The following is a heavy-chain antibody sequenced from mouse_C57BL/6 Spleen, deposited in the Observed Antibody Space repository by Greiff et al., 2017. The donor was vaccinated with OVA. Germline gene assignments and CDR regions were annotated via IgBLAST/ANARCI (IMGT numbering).Heavy chain of an antibody. D-gene: IGHD1-1*01. V-gene: IGHV1-50*01. CDR2: IDPSDSYT. CDR3: ARRGVYYYGSD. CDR1: GYTFTSYW. J-gene: IGHJ3*01. Sequence: QVQLQQPGAELVKPGASVKLSCKASGYTFTSYWMQWVKQRPGQGLEWIGEIDPSDSYTNYNQKFKGKATLTVDTYSSTAYMQLSSLTSEDSAVYYCARRGVYYYGSDWGQGTLVTVSA.